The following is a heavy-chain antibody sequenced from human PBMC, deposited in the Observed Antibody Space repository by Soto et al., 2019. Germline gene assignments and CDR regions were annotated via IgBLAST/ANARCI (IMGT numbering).Heavy chain of an antibody. CDR3: AREGSSSSEEENWFDP. CDR2: IIPILGIA. D-gene: IGHD6-6*01. Sequence: QVPLVQSGAEVKKPGSSVKVSCKASGGTFSSYTISWVRQAPGQGLEWMGRIIPILGIANYAQKFQGRVTITADKSTSTAYMELSSLRSEDTAVYYCAREGSSSSEEENWFDPWGQGTLVTVSS. J-gene: IGHJ5*02. CDR1: GGTFSSYT. V-gene: IGHV1-69*08.